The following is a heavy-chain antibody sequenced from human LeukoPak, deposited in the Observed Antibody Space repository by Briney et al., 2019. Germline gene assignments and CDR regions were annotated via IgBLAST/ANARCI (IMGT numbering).Heavy chain of an antibody. CDR1: GGSIDITNY. D-gene: IGHD2/OR15-2a*01. V-gene: IGHV4-4*02. CDR2: ISHDGTT. Sequence: SETLSLTCGVSGGSIDITNYWSWVRQAPGKGLEWIGEISHDGTTNYRPSLRSRVAMSFDRANNQFSLSLTSVTAADTAVYYCTRENRPFCPFAFWDQGVLVTVSS. J-gene: IGHJ4*02. CDR3: TRENRPFCPFAF.